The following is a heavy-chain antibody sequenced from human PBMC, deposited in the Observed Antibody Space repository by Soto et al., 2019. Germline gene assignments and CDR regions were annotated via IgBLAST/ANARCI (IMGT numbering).Heavy chain of an antibody. V-gene: IGHV1-18*01. CDR1: GYTFTSYG. D-gene: IGHD3-9*01. CDR2: ISAYNGNT. CDR3: ASNNLRYFDWLSGKTAFDY. Sequence: ASVKVSCKASGYTFTSYGISWVRQAPGQGLEWMGWISAYNGNTNYAQKLQGRVTMTTDTSTSTAYMELRSLRSDDTAVYYCASNNLRYFDWLSGKTAFDYWGQGTLVTVS. J-gene: IGHJ4*02.